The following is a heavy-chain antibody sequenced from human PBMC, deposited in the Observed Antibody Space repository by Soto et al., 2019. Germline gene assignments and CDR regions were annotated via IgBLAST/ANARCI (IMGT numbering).Heavy chain of an antibody. CDR1: GLNFSSYW. Sequence: PAGRLRLCCAASGLNFSSYWMDWLRQAPGKGLEWVANITPDGNEKHYVDSVEGRFTISRDNARNALYLHMSSLTAEDSALYYCSKSVNSGGQGTRVTISS. V-gene: IGHV3-7*01. J-gene: IGHJ5*01. CDR2: ITPDGNEK. CDR3: SKSVNS.